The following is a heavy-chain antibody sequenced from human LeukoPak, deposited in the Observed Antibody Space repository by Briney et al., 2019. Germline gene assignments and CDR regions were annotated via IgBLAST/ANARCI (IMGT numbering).Heavy chain of an antibody. CDR3: ARDRRLRWANYYYYGMDV. CDR2: IYYSGST. CDR1: GGSISSGGYY. V-gene: IGHV4-31*03. Sequence: PSETLSLTCTVSGGSISSGGYYWSWIRQHPGKGLEWIGYIYYSGSTYYNPSLKSRVTISVDTSKNQFSLKLSSVTAADTAVYYCARDRRLRWANYYYYGMDVWGQGTTVTVSS. D-gene: IGHD4-17*01. J-gene: IGHJ6*02.